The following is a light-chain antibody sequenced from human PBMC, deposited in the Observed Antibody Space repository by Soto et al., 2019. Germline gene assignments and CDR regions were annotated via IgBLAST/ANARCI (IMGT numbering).Light chain of an antibody. CDR3: QQRPNSPLT. Sequence: EIVLTQSPATLSLSPGERATLSCRARQSISSHLAWYQQKPGQAPRLLMYDVSNRATDIPARFSGSGSGTDFTLTISSLEPEDFAVYYCQQRPNSPLTFGGGTKVEIK. CDR1: QSISSH. CDR2: DVS. V-gene: IGKV3-11*01. J-gene: IGKJ4*01.